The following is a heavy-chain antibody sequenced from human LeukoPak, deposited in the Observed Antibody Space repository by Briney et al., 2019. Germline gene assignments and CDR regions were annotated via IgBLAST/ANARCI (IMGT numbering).Heavy chain of an antibody. D-gene: IGHD6-13*01. CDR2: FSVNGRDT. J-gene: IGHJ4*02. CDR1: GFTFKNYA. Sequence: GGSLRLSCAASGFTFKNYALSWVRQAPGKGLEWVSGFSVNGRDTYYADFVKGRFTIARDIANNTLYLQMNSLRAEDTATYYCAKPGRTAAGLFDSWGQGTLVTVSS. V-gene: IGHV3-23*01. CDR3: AKPGRTAAGLFDS.